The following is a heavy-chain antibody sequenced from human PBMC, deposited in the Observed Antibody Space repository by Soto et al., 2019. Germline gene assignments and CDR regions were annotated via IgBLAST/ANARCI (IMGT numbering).Heavy chain of an antibody. CDR3: ARGVYSSSWPHDY. V-gene: IGHV3-23*01. Sequence: GGSLRLSCAASGLSFSSYALSWVRQAPGKGLEWVSVISGSGGSTYYADSVKGRFTISRDNSKNTLYLQMNSLRAEDTAVYYCARGVYSSSWPHDYWGQGALVTVSS. J-gene: IGHJ4*02. CDR2: ISGSGGST. CDR1: GLSFSSYA. D-gene: IGHD6-13*01.